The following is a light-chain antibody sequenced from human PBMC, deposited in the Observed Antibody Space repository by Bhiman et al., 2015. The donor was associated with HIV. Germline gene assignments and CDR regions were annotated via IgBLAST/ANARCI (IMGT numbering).Light chain of an antibody. CDR2: EVS. CDR1: SSNIGNYNY. J-gene: IGLJ3*02. V-gene: IGLV2-14*01. Sequence: QSALTQPASVSGSPGQSITISCTGTSSNIGNYNYVSWYQQHPGKAPKLMIYEVSKRPSGVSNRFSGSKSGSTASLTISGLQAEDEADYYCQSYDSSLSGRVFGGGTKLTVL. CDR3: QSYDSSLSGRV.